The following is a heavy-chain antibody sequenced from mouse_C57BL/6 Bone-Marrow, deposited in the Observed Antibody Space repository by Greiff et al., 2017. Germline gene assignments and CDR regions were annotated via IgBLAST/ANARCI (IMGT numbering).Heavy chain of an antibody. V-gene: IGHV5-9-1*02. Sequence: DVHLVESGEGLVKPGGSLKLSCAASGFTFSSYAMSWVRQTPEKRLEWVAYISSGGDYIYYADTVKGRFTISRDNARNTLYLQMSSLKSEDTAMYYCTRDGNFFAYWGQGTLVTVSA. CDR2: ISSGGDYI. D-gene: IGHD2-1*01. CDR3: TRDGNFFAY. CDR1: GFTFSSYA. J-gene: IGHJ3*01.